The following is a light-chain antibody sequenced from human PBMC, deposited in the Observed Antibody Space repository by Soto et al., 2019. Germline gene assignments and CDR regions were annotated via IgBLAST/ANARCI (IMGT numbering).Light chain of an antibody. CDR2: DAS. CDR3: QQRSIWPPFT. J-gene: IGKJ2*01. CDR1: QSVSSF. Sequence: EIVLTQSPATLSLSPGERATLTCRASQSVSSFLAWYQQKPGQAPRLLIYDASNRATGIPARFSGSGSGTDFTLTISRLEPEDFEVYYCQQRSIWPPFTFGQGTKLEIK. V-gene: IGKV3-11*01.